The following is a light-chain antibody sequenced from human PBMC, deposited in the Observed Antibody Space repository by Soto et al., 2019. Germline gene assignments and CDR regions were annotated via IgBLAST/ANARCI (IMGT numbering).Light chain of an antibody. CDR1: QSVSNK. Sequence: EILMTQSPATLSVSAGERATLSCRASQSVSNKLAWYQQKPGQAPRLLIYAASTRATGVPVSFSGSGSGTEFTLTISSLKSEDFAIYYCQQYDNWHSITFGHGTRLEIK. CDR2: AAS. J-gene: IGKJ5*01. CDR3: QQYDNWHSIT. V-gene: IGKV3-15*01.